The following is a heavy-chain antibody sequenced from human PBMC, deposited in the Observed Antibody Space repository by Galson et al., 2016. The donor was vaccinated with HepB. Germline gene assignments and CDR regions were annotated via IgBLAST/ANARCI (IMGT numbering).Heavy chain of an antibody. D-gene: IGHD4-11*01. CDR1: GFTFGDYA. V-gene: IGHV3-49*03. CDR3: ARGTPDYRPYYFDY. CDR2: IRSKPYGGTT. J-gene: IGHJ4*02. Sequence: SLRLSCATSGFTFGDYAISWFRQAPGTGLDWVCFIRSKPYGGTTEYAPSVKARFTISRDDSKSFAYLQMSSLNTGDTAVYYCARGTPDYRPYYFDYWGQGTLVTVSS.